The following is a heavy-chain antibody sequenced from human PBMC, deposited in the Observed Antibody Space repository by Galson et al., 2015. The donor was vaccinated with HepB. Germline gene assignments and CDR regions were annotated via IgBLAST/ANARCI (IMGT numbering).Heavy chain of an antibody. Sequence: SLRLSCAASGFTFSSYGMHWVRQAPGKGLEWVAVISYDGSNKYYADSVKGRFTISRDNSKNTLYLQMNSLRAEDTAVYYCAKGGYGDYYYYYYMDVWGKGTTVTVSS. J-gene: IGHJ6*03. CDR1: GFTFSSYG. D-gene: IGHD4-17*01. CDR3: AKGGYGDYYYYYYMDV. CDR2: ISYDGSNK. V-gene: IGHV3-30*18.